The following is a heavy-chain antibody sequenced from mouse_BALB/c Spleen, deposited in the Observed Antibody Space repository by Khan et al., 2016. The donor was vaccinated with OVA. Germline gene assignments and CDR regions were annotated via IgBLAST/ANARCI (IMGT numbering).Heavy chain of an antibody. J-gene: IGHJ3*01. Sequence: VQLKQSGAELVKPGASVKLSCSASGFTIKDTYIHWMKQRPEQGLEWIGRIVPPNDDSKYGPKFQAKATLTADTSSNTAYLQLSSLTSEDTAVYYCATLYDNLFAFWGQGTLVSVSA. CDR3: ATLYDNLFAF. CDR1: GFTIKDTY. CDR2: IVPPNDDS. D-gene: IGHD2-3*01. V-gene: IGHV14-3*02.